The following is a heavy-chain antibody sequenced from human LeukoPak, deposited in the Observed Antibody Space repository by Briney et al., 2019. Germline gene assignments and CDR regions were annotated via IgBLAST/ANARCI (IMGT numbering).Heavy chain of an antibody. CDR3: ARAVIRYFDWLRSDYFDY. Sequence: GASVKVSCKASGYTFTSYGISWVRQAPGQGLEWMGWISTYNGNTNYAPNSQDRVTMTTDTYTNTAYMELSSLRSEDTAVYYCARAVIRYFDWLRSDYFDYWGQGTLVTVSS. V-gene: IGHV1-18*01. D-gene: IGHD3-9*01. CDR1: GYTFTSYG. CDR2: ISTYNGNT. J-gene: IGHJ4*02.